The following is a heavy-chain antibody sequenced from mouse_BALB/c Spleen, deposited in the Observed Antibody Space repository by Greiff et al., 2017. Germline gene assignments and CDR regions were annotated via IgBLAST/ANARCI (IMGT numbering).Heavy chain of an antibody. CDR3: ERRGYYGSSQFAD. CDR1: GYTFTSYW. D-gene: IGHD1-1*01. CDR2: IYPGDGDT. J-gene: IGHJ3*01. Sequence: QVQLKESGAELARPGASVKLSCKASGYTFTSYWMQWVKQSPGQGLEWIGAIYPGDGDTRHTQKFKGKATLTADKSSSTAYMRLSSLASEDSAVYYCERRGYYGSSQFADWGQGTLVTVSA. V-gene: IGHV1-87*01.